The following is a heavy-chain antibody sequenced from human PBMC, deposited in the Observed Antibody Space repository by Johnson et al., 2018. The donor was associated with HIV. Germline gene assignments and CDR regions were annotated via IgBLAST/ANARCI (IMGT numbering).Heavy chain of an antibody. CDR3: ARKVVGSSYDAFDI. D-gene: IGHD2-15*01. V-gene: IGHV3-64*01. Sequence: VQLVESGGGLVQPGGSLRLSCAASGFTFSSYWMTWVRQAPGKGLEWVSYISSNGGGTYYANSVRGRFTISRDNSKNTLYLQMDSLRPEDTAVYYCARKVVGSSYDAFDIWGQGTMVTVSS. CDR1: GFTFSSYW. J-gene: IGHJ3*02. CDR2: ISSNGGGT.